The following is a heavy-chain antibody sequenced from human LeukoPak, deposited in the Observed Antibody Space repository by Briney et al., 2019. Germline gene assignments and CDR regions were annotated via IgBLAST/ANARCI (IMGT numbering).Heavy chain of an antibody. CDR3: TRVTSWRTGFDY. V-gene: IGHV3-9*01. CDR2: TTWNSDDM. J-gene: IGHJ4*02. Sequence: PGRSLRLSCAASGFSFEAYGMYWVRQAPGKGLEWVSGTTWNSDDMAYADSVKGRFTISRDNAKNCLYLQMSSLTVEDTALYYCTRVTSWRTGFDYWGQGTLVTVSS. D-gene: IGHD1-1*01. CDR1: GFSFEAYG.